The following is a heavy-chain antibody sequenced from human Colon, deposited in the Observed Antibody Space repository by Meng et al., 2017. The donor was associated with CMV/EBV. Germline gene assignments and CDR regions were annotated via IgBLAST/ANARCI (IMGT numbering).Heavy chain of an antibody. J-gene: IGHJ4*02. CDR2: INHSGST. V-gene: IGHV4-34*01. CDR3: ASILFAAAAGGWGGY. CDR1: GGSFRGYY. Sequence: QVPLPPSVAGLLKPSEALSLTCAVYGGSFRGYYWSCIRQPPGKGLEWIGEINHSGSTNYNPSLKSRVTISVDTSKNQFSLKLSSVTAADTAVYYCASILFAAAAGGWGGYWGQGTLVTVSS. D-gene: IGHD6-13*01.